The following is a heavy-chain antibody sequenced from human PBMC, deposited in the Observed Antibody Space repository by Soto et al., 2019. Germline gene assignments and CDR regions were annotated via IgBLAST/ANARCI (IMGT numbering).Heavy chain of an antibody. CDR2: IASKTYGATR. D-gene: IGHD3-16*02. Sequence: GGSLRLSCTGFGFRFSDYAVTWVRQTPGKGLEWVGFIASKTYGATREYAASVKGRFIISRDDPNSIAYLQMNGMKIEDTAVYFCTRPNPESFRTTPFDIWGQGTRVTVSS. CDR3: TRPNPESFRTTPFDI. V-gene: IGHV3-49*04. CDR1: GFRFSDYA. J-gene: IGHJ3*02.